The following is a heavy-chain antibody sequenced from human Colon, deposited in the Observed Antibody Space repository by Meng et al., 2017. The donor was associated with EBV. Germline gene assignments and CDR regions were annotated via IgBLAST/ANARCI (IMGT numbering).Heavy chain of an antibody. J-gene: IGHJ4*02. V-gene: IGHV4-34*01. CDR3: ARTFGYCSNNNCPRTLGY. CDR2: INHSGSA. Sequence: QVQLHQWGAGLLKPSGPLFLTCGVSGGSLSGYYWSWIRHFPGRTLEFIGDINHSGSANYNPSLRSRVTISVDTSKNQIFLNLHSVTAADTAVYHCARTFGYCSNNNCPRTLGYWGQGTLVTVSS. D-gene: IGHD2-2*03. CDR1: GGSLSGYY.